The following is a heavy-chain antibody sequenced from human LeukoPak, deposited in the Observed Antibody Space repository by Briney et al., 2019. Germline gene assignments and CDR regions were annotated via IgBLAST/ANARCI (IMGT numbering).Heavy chain of an antibody. D-gene: IGHD5-24*01. CDR2: IGYSGSP. CDR3: ARLRWLHQTYYFDY. V-gene: IGHV4-59*12. Sequence: PSETLSLTCSVPGGSFSSYFWSWIRLPPGKGLEWIGYIGYSGSPDYNPSFKSRVTISIDTSKKQFSLKLSSVTAADTAVYYCARLRWLHQTYYFDYWGQGTLVTVSS. J-gene: IGHJ4*02. CDR1: GGSFSSYF.